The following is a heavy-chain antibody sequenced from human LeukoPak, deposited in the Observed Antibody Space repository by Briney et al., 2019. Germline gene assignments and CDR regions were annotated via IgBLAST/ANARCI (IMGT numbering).Heavy chain of an antibody. D-gene: IGHD3-22*01. CDR2: IKYDGGDK. J-gene: IGHJ4*02. Sequence: GGSLRLSCAASGFTFSGFWMSWVRQAPTKGLEWVANIKYDGGDKRYVGSVKGRFTISRDNPKNTLYLQMNSLRAEDTAVYFCAKRGVVIRVILVGFHKEAYYFDSWGQGALVTVSS. V-gene: IGHV3-7*03. CDR3: AKRGVVIRVILVGFHKEAYYFDS. CDR1: GFTFSGFW.